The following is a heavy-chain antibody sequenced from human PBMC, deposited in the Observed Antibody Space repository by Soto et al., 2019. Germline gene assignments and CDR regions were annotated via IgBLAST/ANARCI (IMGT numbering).Heavy chain of an antibody. J-gene: IGHJ3*02. V-gene: IGHV1-69*01. CDR3: TREKWNRGSGYQAHFDI. CDR1: GVTFSDNV. D-gene: IGHD3-3*01. CDR2: IITISNTA. Sequence: QEQLEQSGTEVQKPGSSVKLSCKSSGVTFSDNVITWVRQAPGQGLEWIGGIITISNTANYAPKFQGRVTITADGPRSTAYLGLSSLRSEDTGVYFCTREKWNRGSGYQAHFDIWGQGTMVSVSS.